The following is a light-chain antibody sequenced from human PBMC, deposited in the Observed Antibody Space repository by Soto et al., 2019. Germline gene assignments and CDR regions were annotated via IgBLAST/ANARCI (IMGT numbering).Light chain of an antibody. CDR2: GAS. CDR1: QSVSSSY. CDR3: QQYGSSPPVYT. Sequence: EIVLTQSPGTLSLSPGERATLSCRASQSVSSSYLAWYQQKPGQAPRLLIYGASSRATGIPDRFRGSGSGTGFTLTISRLEPEDFAVYYCQQYGSSPPVYTFGQGTKLEIK. V-gene: IGKV3-20*01. J-gene: IGKJ2*01.